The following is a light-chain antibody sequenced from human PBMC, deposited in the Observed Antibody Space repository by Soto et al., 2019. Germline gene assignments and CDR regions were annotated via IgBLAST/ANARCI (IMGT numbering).Light chain of an antibody. J-gene: IGKJ2*01. CDR2: GAS. V-gene: IGKV3-15*01. CDR3: QQYKNWPPFT. CDR1: QSVSSN. Sequence: EIVMTQSPATLSVSPGERATLSCRASQSVSSNLAWYQQKPGQAPRLLIYGASTRATGVPARFSGSGSGTEFTLTISSLQSEDFSVYYCQQYKNWPPFTFGQGTNLEIK.